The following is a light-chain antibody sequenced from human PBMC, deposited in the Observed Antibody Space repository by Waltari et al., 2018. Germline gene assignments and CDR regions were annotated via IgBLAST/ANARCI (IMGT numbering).Light chain of an antibody. V-gene: IGKV3-11*01. J-gene: IGKJ4*01. CDR1: QSINTY. Sequence: EIVLTQSTATLSLSPGERATLSCRASQSINTYLAWYQQRPDQAPRPLIYDASNRASGRPARFSGSGSRTDFTLIISRLAPEDFAVYYCQQRSDWPLAFGGGTQVEL. CDR2: DAS. CDR3: QQRSDWPLA.